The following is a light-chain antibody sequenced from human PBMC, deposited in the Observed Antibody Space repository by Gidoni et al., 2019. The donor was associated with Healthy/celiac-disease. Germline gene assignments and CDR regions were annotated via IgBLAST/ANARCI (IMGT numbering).Light chain of an antibody. V-gene: IGLV3-19*01. J-gene: IGLJ2*01. CDR1: SLRSYY. CDR3: NSRDSSGNPVV. Sequence: SSELTQDPAVSVAWGQTVRITCHGDSLRSYYASWYQQKPGQAPVLVIYGKNNRPSGLPDRFSGSSSGNPASLTITGAQAEDEADYYCNSRDSSGNPVVFGGGTKLTVL. CDR2: GKN.